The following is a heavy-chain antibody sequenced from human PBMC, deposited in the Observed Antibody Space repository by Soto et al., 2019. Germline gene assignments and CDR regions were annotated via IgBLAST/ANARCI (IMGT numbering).Heavy chain of an antibody. D-gene: IGHD3-22*01. CDR2: ISGSGGST. Sequence: GVLKISCKGSGFTFSSYAISWVRQAPGKGMEWVSAISGSGGSTYYADSVKGRFTISRDNSKNTLYLQMNSLRAEDTAVYYCVKLSYYYDSSGYWRYWGQGTLVTVSS. CDR3: VKLSYYYDSSGYWRY. CDR1: GFTFSSYA. V-gene: IGHV3-23*01. J-gene: IGHJ4*02.